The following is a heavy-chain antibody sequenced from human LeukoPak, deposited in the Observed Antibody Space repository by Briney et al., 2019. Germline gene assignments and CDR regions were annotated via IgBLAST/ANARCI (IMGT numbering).Heavy chain of an antibody. V-gene: IGHV3-66*01. CDR2: IYSGGST. CDR3: ARDRPDRLFDY. Sequence: GGSLRLSCAASGFTFSSYWMSWVRQVPGKGLEWVSVIYSGGSTYYADSVKGRFTISRDNSKNTLYLQMNSLRAEDTAVYYCARDRPDRLFDYWGQGTLVTVSS. J-gene: IGHJ4*02. CDR1: GFTFSSYW.